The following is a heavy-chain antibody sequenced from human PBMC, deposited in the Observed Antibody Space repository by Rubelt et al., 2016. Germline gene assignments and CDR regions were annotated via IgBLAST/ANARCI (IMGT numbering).Heavy chain of an antibody. V-gene: IGHV3-30*04. CDR3: AKIITSGATGH. J-gene: IGHJ4*02. CDR2: ISYDGSNK. Sequence: DQSKGLEWVAVISYDGSNKYYADSVKGRFTISRDNSKNTVYLQMNSLSADDTALYYCAKIITSGATGHWGQGTLVIVSS. D-gene: IGHD3-10*01.